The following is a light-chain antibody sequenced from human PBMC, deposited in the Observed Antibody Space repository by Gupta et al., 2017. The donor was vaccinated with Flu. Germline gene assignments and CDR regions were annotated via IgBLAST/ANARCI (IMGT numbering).Light chain of an antibody. Sequence: SSDGGAYNYVSWYQQNPGKAPQLMVFDVSERPSGVPDRFSGSKSGNTASLTISGLQAEDEADYYCCSYAGSYTHVVFGGGTKLTVL. V-gene: IGLV2-11*01. J-gene: IGLJ2*01. CDR2: DVS. CDR3: CSYAGSYTHVV. CDR1: SSDGGAYNY.